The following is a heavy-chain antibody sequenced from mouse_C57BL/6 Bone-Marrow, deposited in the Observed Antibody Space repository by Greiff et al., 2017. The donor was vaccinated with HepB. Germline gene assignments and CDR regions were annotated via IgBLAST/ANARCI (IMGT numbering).Heavy chain of an antibody. CDR1: GFSLTSYG. CDR3: ARNLNDYVDWFAY. J-gene: IGHJ3*01. V-gene: IGHV2-2*01. Sequence: VQGVESGPGLVQPSQSLSITCTVSGFSLTSYGVHWVRQSPGKGLEWLGVIWSGGSTDYNAAFISRLSISKDNSKSQVFFKMNSLQADDTAIYYCARNLNDYVDWFAYWGQGTLVTVSA. D-gene: IGHD2-4*01. CDR2: IWSGGST.